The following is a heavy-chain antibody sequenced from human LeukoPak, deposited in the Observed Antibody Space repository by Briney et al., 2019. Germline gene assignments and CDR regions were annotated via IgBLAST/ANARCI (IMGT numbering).Heavy chain of an antibody. J-gene: IGHJ4*02. CDR2: INHSGST. CDR1: GGSFSGYY. Sequence: SETLSLTCAVYGGSFSGYYWSWIRQPPGKGLEWIGEINHSGSTNYNPSLKSRVTISVDTSKNQFSLKLSSVTAADTAVYYCARILAGIVGAIDYWGQGTLVTVSS. V-gene: IGHV4-34*01. D-gene: IGHD1-26*01. CDR3: ARILAGIVGAIDY.